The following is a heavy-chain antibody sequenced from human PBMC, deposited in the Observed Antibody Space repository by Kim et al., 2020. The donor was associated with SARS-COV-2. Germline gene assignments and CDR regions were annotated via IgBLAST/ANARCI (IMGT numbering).Heavy chain of an antibody. Sequence: GGSLRLSCAASGFTFSSYEMNWVRQAPGKGLEWVSYISSSGSTIYYADSVKGRFTISRDNAKNSLYLQMNSLRAEDTAVYYCARPWSGSSDFDYWGQGTLVTVSS. CDR3: ARPWSGSSDFDY. CDR2: ISSSGSTI. CDR1: GFTFSSYE. J-gene: IGHJ4*02. V-gene: IGHV3-48*03. D-gene: IGHD1-26*01.